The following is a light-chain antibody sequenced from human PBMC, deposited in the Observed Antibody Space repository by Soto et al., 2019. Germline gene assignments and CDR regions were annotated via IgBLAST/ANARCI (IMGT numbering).Light chain of an antibody. J-gene: IGKJ2*03. V-gene: IGKV3-20*01. CDR1: QSVSRSL. CDR2: GAS. Sequence: EIVLTQSPGTLSLSPGERATLSCRASQSVSRSLLAWYQQKPGQAPRLLIYGASTRATGIADRFSGSGSGTDFTLTISRLEPEDFAVYYCQQYGNPPPYSFGQGTKVDNK. CDR3: QQYGNPPPYS.